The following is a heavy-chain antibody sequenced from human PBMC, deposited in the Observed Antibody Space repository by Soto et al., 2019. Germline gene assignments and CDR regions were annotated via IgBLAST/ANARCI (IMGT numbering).Heavy chain of an antibody. CDR2: IYPGDSDT. Sequence: PGESLKIPCKASGYSPPSYWIRRAPQPPGQGLEWMGIIYPGDSDTRYSPSFQGQVTISADKSISTAYLQWSSLKASDTAMYYCAILRTSGHYYMDVWGKGTTVTVSS. J-gene: IGHJ6*03. D-gene: IGHD2-2*01. CDR1: GYSPPSYW. CDR3: AILRTSGHYYMDV. V-gene: IGHV5-51*01.